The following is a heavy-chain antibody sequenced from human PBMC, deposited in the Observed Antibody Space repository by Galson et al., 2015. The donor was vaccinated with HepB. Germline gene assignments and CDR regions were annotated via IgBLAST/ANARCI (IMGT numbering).Heavy chain of an antibody. CDR1: GFTFSSYG. V-gene: IGHV3-30*02. CDR2: IRYDGSHK. CDR3: ASEPVAVAGFDY. Sequence: SLRLSCAASGFTFSSYGMHWVRQAPGKGLEWVAFIRYDGSHKYYADSVKGRFTISRDNSKNTLYLQMNSLRAEDTAVYYCASEPVAVAGFDYWGQGTLVTVSS. J-gene: IGHJ4*02. D-gene: IGHD6-19*01.